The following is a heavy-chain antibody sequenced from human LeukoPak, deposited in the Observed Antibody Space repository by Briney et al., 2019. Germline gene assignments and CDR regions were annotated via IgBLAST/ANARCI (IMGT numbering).Heavy chain of an antibody. CDR1: GGSFSGFY. V-gene: IGHV4-34*01. CDR3: ARDRQIVVRAHGTLDL. Sequence: SETLSLTCAVYGGSFSGFYWSWIRQPPGKGLEWIGEINQSGSTNYNPSLKSRVTISVDTSKNQFSLKLSSVTAADTAVYYCARDRQIVVRAHGTLDLWGQGTLVTVSS. CDR2: INQSGST. J-gene: IGHJ4*02. D-gene: IGHD3-10*01.